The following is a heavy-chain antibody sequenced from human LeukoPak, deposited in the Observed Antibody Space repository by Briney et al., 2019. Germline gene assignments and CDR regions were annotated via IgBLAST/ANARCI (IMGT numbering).Heavy chain of an antibody. V-gene: IGHV4-34*01. D-gene: IGHD3-10*01. CDR3: ARHLKRKGPGSYYNPRPALGWYFDY. J-gene: IGHJ4*02. CDR1: GGSFSGYY. Sequence: SETLSLTCAVYGGSFSGYYWSWIRQPPGKGLEWIGEINHSGSTNYNPSLKSRVTISVDTSKNQFSLKLSSVTAADTAVYYCARHLKRKGPGSYYNPRPALGWYFDYWGQGTLVTVSS. CDR2: INHSGST.